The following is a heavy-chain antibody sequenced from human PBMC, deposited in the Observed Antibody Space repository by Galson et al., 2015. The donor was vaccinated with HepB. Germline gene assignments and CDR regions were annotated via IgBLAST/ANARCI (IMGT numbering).Heavy chain of an antibody. CDR1: GDSISSSGYY. CDR3: AQKFH. Sequence: ETLSLTCTVSGDSISSSGYYWGWIRQPPGKGLEWIGTIYYTGSAYYNPSLKSRVTISVDTSKNQFSLRLTSVTAADTAAYYCAQKFHWGQGTLVTVSS. CDR2: IYYTGSA. J-gene: IGHJ4*02. V-gene: IGHV4-39*01.